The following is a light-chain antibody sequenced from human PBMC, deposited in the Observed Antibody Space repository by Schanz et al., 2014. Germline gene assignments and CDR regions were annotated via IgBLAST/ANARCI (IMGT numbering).Light chain of an antibody. CDR3: HQYGTSPRT. CDR2: GAS. CDR1: QSVSSK. V-gene: IGKV3-20*01. J-gene: IGKJ1*01. Sequence: PGESATLSCRASQSVSSKLAWYQQKPGQAPRLLLYGASNRATGIPDRFSGSGSGTDLTLTISRLEPEDSAVYYCHQYGTSPRTFGQGTKVEIK.